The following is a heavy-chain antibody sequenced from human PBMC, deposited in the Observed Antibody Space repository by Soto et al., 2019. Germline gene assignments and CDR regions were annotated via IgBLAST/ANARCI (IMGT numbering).Heavy chain of an antibody. J-gene: IGHJ5*02. D-gene: IGHD3-10*01. V-gene: IGHV1-18*01. Sequence: QVQLVQSGAEVRKPGASVKVSCKASGYTFSSYGISWVRQAPGQGLEWMGWISAYDGNTNYAQKFQGRVTVTTDTSTSTAYRELRSLRSDDTAVYYCARKSGSSCWFDPWGQGTLVTVSS. CDR1: GYTFSSYG. CDR2: ISAYDGNT. CDR3: ARKSGSSCWFDP.